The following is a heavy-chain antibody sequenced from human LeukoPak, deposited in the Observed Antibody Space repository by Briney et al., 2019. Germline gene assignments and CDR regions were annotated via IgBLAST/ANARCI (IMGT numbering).Heavy chain of an antibody. CDR3: ARAPMIVVVFPPRLDF. CDR2: FNPNTGGT. D-gene: IGHD3-22*01. V-gene: IGHV1-2*02. Sequence: GASGKLSCNTFGYTFTCYYILWGRQAPGQGLEWMGSFNPNTGGTNYAQKFQGRVSMTSDTSISTAYMGLSSLRSDDTAMYYCARAPMIVVVFPPRLDFWGQGTLVTVSS. J-gene: IGHJ4*02. CDR1: GYTFTCYY.